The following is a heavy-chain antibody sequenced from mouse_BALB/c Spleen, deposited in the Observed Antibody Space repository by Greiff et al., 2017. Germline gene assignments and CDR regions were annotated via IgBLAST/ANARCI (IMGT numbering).Heavy chain of an antibody. CDR3: ARSGIYYDSFFDY. CDR2: VSSGSSTI. D-gene: IGHD2-4*01. Sequence: EVQLVESGGGLVQPGGSRKLSCAASGFTFSSFGMHWVRQAPEKGLEWVAYVSSGSSTIYYADTVKGRFTISRDNPKNTLFLQMTSLRSEDTAMYYCARSGIYYDSFFDYWGQGTTLTVSS. V-gene: IGHV5-17*02. J-gene: IGHJ2*01. CDR1: GFTFSSFG.